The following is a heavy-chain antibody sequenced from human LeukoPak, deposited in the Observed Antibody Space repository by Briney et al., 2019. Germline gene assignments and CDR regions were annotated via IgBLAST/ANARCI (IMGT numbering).Heavy chain of an antibody. CDR2: INHSGST. J-gene: IGHJ4*02. CDR3: AIVSDGDYGGGGTGKFDY. V-gene: IGHV4-39*07. CDR1: GGSIRSGDYY. Sequence: SETLSLTCTVSGGSIRSGDYYWSWIRQPPGKGLEWIGEINHSGSTNYNPSLKSRVTISVDTSKNQFSLKLSSVTAADTAVYYCAIVSDGDYGGGGTGKFDYWGQGTLVTVSS. D-gene: IGHD4-17*01.